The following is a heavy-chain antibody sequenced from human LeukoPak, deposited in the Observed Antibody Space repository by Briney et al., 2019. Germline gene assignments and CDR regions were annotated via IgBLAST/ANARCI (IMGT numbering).Heavy chain of an antibody. CDR3: ARFYYYYYYMDV. Sequence: SETLSLTCAVYGGSFSGYYWSWIRQPPGKGLEWIGEINHSGSTNYNPSLKSRVTISVDTSKNQFSLKLSSVTAADTAVYYCARFYYYYYYMDVWGKGTTVTISS. J-gene: IGHJ6*03. V-gene: IGHV4-34*01. D-gene: IGHD3-10*01. CDR2: INHSGST. CDR1: GGSFSGYY.